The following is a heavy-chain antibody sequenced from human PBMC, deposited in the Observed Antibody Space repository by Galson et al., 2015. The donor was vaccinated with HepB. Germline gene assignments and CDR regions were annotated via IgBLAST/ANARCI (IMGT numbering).Heavy chain of an antibody. V-gene: IGHV1-3*01. CDR1: GYTFTVYA. CDR2: INPGNGDT. D-gene: IGHD3-22*01. Sequence: SVKVSCKASGYTFTVYALHWLRQAPGQRLQWVGWINPGNGDTKYSQNFQGRVTITRDTYANTAYIEMSSMKSEDTGIYYCAGETYFYHSCGFWAFDIWGQGTTVTVSS. CDR3: AGETYFYHSCGFWAFDI. J-gene: IGHJ3*02.